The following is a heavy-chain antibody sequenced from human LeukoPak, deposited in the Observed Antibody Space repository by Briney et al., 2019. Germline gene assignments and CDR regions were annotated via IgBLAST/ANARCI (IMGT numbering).Heavy chain of an antibody. J-gene: IGHJ2*01. V-gene: IGHV4-34*01. CDR2: INHSGST. Sequence: SETLSLTCAVYGGSFSGYYWSWIRQPPGKGLEWIGEINHSGSTNYNPSLKSRVTISVDTSKNQFSLKLSSVTAADTAVYYRARQGHYGSGSDWYFDLWGRGTLVTVSS. D-gene: IGHD3-10*01. CDR1: GGSFSGYY. CDR3: ARQGHYGSGSDWYFDL.